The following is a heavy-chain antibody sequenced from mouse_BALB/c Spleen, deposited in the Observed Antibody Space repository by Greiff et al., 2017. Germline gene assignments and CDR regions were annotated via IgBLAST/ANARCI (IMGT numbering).Heavy chain of an antibody. CDR1: GYSITSDYA. CDR2: ISYSGST. V-gene: IGHV3-2*02. CDR3: ARLNWYFDV. J-gene: IGHJ1*01. Sequence: EVQLQQSGPGLVKPSQSLSLTCTVTGYSITSDYAWNWIRQFPGNKLEWMGYISYSGSTSYNPSLKSRISITRDTSKNQFFLQLNSVTTEDTATYYCARLNWYFDVWGAGTTVTVSA.